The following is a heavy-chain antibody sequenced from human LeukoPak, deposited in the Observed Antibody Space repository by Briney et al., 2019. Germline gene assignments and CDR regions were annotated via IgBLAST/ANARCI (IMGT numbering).Heavy chain of an antibody. J-gene: IGHJ4*02. CDR3: ARGQAVAGPFDY. Sequence: SETLSLTCAVSGYSISSGYYWSWIRQPAGKGLEWIGRIYTSGSTNYNPSLKSRVTISVDKSKNQFSLKLSSVTAADTAVYYCARGQAVAGPFDYWGQGTLVTVSS. CDR1: GYSISSGYY. CDR2: IYTSGST. D-gene: IGHD6-19*01. V-gene: IGHV4-61*02.